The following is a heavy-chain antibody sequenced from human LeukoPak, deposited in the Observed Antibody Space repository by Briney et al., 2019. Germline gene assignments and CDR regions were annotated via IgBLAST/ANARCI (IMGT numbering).Heavy chain of an antibody. CDR2: IYYSGST. V-gene: IGHV4-59*01. Sequence: SETLSLTCTVSGGSISSYYWSWIRQPPGEGLEWIGYIYYSGSTNYNPSLKSRVTISVDTSKNQFSLKLSSVTAADTAVYYCARTDYGGNSDYWGQGTLVTVSS. D-gene: IGHD4-23*01. J-gene: IGHJ4*02. CDR3: ARTDYGGNSDY. CDR1: GGSISSYY.